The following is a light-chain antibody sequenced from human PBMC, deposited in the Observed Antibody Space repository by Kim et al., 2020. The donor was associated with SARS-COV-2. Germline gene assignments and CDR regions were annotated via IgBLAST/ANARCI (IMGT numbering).Light chain of an antibody. V-gene: IGLV3-21*04. CDR2: FDT. CDR1: NIVTKT. J-gene: IGLJ2*01. CDR3: QVWDSTSDHVV. Sequence: APGKTVIITCGGSNIVTKTVYWYQQKPGQAPVLVIYFDTDRPSGIPERFSGSISGNTATLTISRVEAGDEADYYCQVWDSTSDHVVFGGGTQLTVL.